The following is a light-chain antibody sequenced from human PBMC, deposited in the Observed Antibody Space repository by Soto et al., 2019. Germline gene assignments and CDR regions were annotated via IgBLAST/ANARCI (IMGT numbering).Light chain of an antibody. V-gene: IGKV3-15*01. CDR1: QSVSSN. Sequence: EIVVTQSPATLSVSPGERATLSCRASQSVSSNLAWYQQKPGQAPRFLIYGASTRATGIPARFSGSGSGTEFTLTISSLQSEDFAVYFCQQYNNWPRTFGQGTKVDIK. CDR2: GAS. J-gene: IGKJ1*01. CDR3: QQYNNWPRT.